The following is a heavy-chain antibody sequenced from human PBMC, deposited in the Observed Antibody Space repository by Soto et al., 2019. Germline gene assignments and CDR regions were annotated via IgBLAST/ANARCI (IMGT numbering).Heavy chain of an antibody. Sequence: PVGSLRLSCAASGFTFSSYSMNWVRQAPGKGLEWVSSISSSSSYIYYADSVKGRFTISRDNAKNSLYLQMNSLRAEDTAVYYCARQTGITGNSLDYWGQGTLVTVSS. J-gene: IGHJ4*02. CDR3: ARQTGITGNSLDY. CDR1: GFTFSSYS. V-gene: IGHV3-21*01. D-gene: IGHD1-20*01. CDR2: ISSSSSYI.